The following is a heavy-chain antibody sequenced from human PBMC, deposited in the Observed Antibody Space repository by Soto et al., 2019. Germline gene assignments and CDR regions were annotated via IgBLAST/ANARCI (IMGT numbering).Heavy chain of an antibody. J-gene: IGHJ3*02. CDR2: ISSHNDRT. CDR3: ARDLYYSSGRYFDHDAFDI. Sequence: QVQLVQSGADVKKPGASVKVSCKASGYNFTSYGISWVRQAPGQGLEWMGWISSHNDRTKYARRFQDRVTMTTETPTSTVYMELGSLRSDDTAVYYCARDLYYSSGRYFDHDAFDIWGQGIVVTVSS. CDR1: GYNFTSYG. D-gene: IGHD6-19*01. V-gene: IGHV1-18*01.